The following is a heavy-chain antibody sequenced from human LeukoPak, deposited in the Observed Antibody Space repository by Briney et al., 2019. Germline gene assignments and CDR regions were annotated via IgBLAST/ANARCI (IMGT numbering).Heavy chain of an antibody. J-gene: IGHJ4*02. Sequence: GGSLRLSCAASGFTFSSYWMSWVRQAPRKGLEWVANIKQDGSEKYYVDSVKGRFTISRDNAKNSLYLQMNSLRAEDTAVYYCARDRLAGLAAFDYWGQGTLVTVSS. CDR1: GFTFSSYW. CDR2: IKQDGSEK. D-gene: IGHD2-15*01. V-gene: IGHV3-7*01. CDR3: ARDRLAGLAAFDY.